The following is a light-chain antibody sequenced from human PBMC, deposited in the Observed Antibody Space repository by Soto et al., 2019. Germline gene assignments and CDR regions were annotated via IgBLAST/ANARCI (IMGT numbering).Light chain of an antibody. CDR3: SSYTSSSTLGKV. CDR1: SSDVGGYNY. J-gene: IGLJ2*01. CDR2: DVS. Sequence: QSALTQPASVSGSPGQSITISCTGTSSDVGGYNYVSWYQQHPGKAPKLMIYDVSNRPSGVSNRFSGSKSGNTSSLTISGLQAVDEADYYCSSYTSSSTLGKVFGGGTKLTVL. V-gene: IGLV2-14*01.